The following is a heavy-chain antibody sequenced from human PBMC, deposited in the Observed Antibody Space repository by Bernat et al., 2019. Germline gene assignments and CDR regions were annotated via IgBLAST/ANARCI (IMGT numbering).Heavy chain of an antibody. Sequence: EVQLVESGGGLVQPGGSLRLSCAASGFTFSSYEMNWVRQAPGKGLEWVSYISSSGSTIYYADSVKGRFTISRDNAKNSLYLQMNSLRAEDTAVYYCARGVAARKEIRVYWGQGTLVTVSS. CDR1: GFTFSSYE. J-gene: IGHJ4*02. CDR3: ARGVAARKEIRVY. CDR2: ISSSGSTI. V-gene: IGHV3-48*03. D-gene: IGHD6-6*01.